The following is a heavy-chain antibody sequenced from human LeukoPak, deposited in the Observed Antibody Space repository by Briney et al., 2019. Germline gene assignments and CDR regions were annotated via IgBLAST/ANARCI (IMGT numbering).Heavy chain of an antibody. J-gene: IGHJ4*02. CDR2: ISSSSSYI. Sequence: GGSLRLSCAASGFTFSSYSMNWVRQAPGKGLEWVSSISSSSSYIYYADSVKGRFTISRDNARNSLYLQMNSLRVEDTAVYYCARDHNYAFDNWGQGTLVSVSS. V-gene: IGHV3-21*01. CDR1: GFTFSSYS. D-gene: IGHD1-1*01. CDR3: ARDHNYAFDN.